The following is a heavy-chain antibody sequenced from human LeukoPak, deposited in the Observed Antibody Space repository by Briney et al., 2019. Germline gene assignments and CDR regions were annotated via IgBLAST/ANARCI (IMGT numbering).Heavy chain of an antibody. V-gene: IGHV4-59*08. CDR1: GGSISSYY. Sequence: SETLSLTCTVSGGSISSYYWGWIRQPPGKGLEWIGYIYYSGSTNYNPSLKSRVTISVDTSKNQFSLKLSSVTAADTAVYYCARVDTAMVSLDYWGQGTLVTVSS. CDR2: IYYSGST. J-gene: IGHJ4*02. CDR3: ARVDTAMVSLDY. D-gene: IGHD5-18*01.